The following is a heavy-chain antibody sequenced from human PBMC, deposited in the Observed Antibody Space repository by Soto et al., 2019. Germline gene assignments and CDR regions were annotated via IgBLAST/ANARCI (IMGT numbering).Heavy chain of an antibody. D-gene: IGHD5-18*01. J-gene: IGHJ4*02. CDR3: ARDSETWIQLWTERSSLDY. CDR1: GFTFSSYG. Sequence: QVQLVESGGGVVQPGRSLRLSCAASGFTFSSYGMHWVRQAPGKGLEWVAVIWYDGSNKYYADSVKGRFTISRDNSKNTLYLPMKSLRADDTAVYYCARDSETWIQLWTERSSLDYWGQGTLVTVSS. V-gene: IGHV3-33*01. CDR2: IWYDGSNK.